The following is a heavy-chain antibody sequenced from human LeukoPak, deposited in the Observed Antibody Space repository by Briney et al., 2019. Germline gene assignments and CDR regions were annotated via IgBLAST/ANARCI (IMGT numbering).Heavy chain of an antibody. V-gene: IGHV1-3*01. CDR1: GYSFTSYS. J-gene: IGHJ4*02. CDR3: AKDRGGTGDFDY. CDR2: INVANGNT. Sequence: ASVKVSCKASGYSFTSYSLHWVRQASGQRLEWMGWINVANGNTKYSQKLQDRVTFTRDPSATTAYMELSSLRSEDMAVYYCAKDRGGTGDFDYWGQGTLVTVSS. D-gene: IGHD3-10*01.